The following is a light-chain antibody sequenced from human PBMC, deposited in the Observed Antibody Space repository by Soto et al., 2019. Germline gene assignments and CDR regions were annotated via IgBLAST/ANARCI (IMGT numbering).Light chain of an antibody. CDR1: SSNIGNNY. CDR2: DND. J-gene: IGLJ3*02. CDR3: GTWDTSLSAGV. Sequence: QSVLTQPPSVSAAPGQKVTISCSGSSSNIGNNYVSWYQHLPGTAPKLLIYDNDKRPSGIPDRFSGSKSGTSATLGITGLQTGDEAEYYCGTWDTSLSAGVFGGGTKLTVL. V-gene: IGLV1-51*01.